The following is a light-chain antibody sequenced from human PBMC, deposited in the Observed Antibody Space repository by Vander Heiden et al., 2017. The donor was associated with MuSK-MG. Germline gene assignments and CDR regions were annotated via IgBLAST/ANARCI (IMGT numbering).Light chain of an antibody. J-gene: IGLJ1*01. V-gene: IGLV2-11*01. CDR1: ASAIGGHDF. CDR3: CSYGDTTTYV. Sequence: QSALTQPPSVSVSPGQSVTLSCLGTASAIGGHDFVSWYQQHPGGAPKLLIYDVTNRPSGVPDRLSGSKSGNTAYLTISGLRAGDEAEYHCCSYGDTTTYVFGSGTDVTV. CDR2: DVT.